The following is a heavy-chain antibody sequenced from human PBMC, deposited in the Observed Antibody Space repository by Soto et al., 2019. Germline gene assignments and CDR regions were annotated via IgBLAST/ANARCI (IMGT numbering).Heavy chain of an antibody. D-gene: IGHD2-2*01. CDR3: ARDVWYCTGTSCRKYYALDV. V-gene: IGHV1-2*02. CDR2: ISPNSGDS. Sequence: RASVKVFGKTSGYTFTGDYMHWVRQAPGQGLGWMGWISPNSGDSKYAQKFQGRVTLTRDSSIKTVNMEMSRLTYDDTAVYYCARDVWYCTGTSCRKYYALDVWGQGTTVTVSS. J-gene: IGHJ6*02. CDR1: GYTFTGDY.